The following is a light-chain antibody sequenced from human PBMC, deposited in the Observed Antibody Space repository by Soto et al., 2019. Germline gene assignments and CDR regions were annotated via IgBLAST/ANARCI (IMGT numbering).Light chain of an antibody. CDR3: QQSYNAPRT. V-gene: IGKV1-39*01. CDR2: GAS. CDR1: QSISNF. J-gene: IGKJ2*01. Sequence: DLEMTQSPSSLSASVGDRVTITCRSSQSISNFLSWYRKSPGRAPELLIYGASTLQSGVPSRFSGSGSGTDFTLTISSLQPEDFATYYCQQSYNAPRTFGQGTKLEIE.